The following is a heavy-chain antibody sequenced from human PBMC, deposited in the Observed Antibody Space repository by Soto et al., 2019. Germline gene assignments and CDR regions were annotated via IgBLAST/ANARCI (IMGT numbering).Heavy chain of an antibody. CDR3: TSQPMFGGYSYYFDS. Sequence: PGWSLRLSCIVSGFSPSNAHMSWVRQPPGKGLEWVGLIRSKSDDGTTAYAAPVKGRFTISRDDSKNTLYLQMTSLKTEDTAVYYCTSQPMFGGYSYYFDSWGQGALVTVSS. J-gene: IGHJ4*02. CDR1: GFSPSNAH. CDR2: IRSKSDDGTT. D-gene: IGHD3-16*01. V-gene: IGHV3-15*01.